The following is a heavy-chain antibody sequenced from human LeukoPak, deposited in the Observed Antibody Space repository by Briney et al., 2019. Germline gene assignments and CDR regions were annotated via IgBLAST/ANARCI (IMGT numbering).Heavy chain of an antibody. CDR3: ARDPVASTPDYFDH. Sequence: GGSLRPSCAASGFTFSAHVMHWVRQAPGKGLEWVAVTSSDGSLKYYADSVKGRSTISRDNSKNTLYLQMNSLRPEDTALYYCARDPVASTPDYFDHWGQGTQVTGSS. D-gene: IGHD5-12*01. CDR2: TSSDGSLK. CDR1: GFTFSAHV. V-gene: IGHV3-30-3*01. J-gene: IGHJ4*02.